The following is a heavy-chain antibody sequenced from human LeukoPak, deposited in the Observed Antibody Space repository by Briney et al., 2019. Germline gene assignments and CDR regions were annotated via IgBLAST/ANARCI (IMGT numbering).Heavy chain of an antibody. V-gene: IGHV1-69*01. J-gene: IGHJ4*02. D-gene: IGHD2-2*01. CDR3: ARDYGVVPAANFFY. Sequence: GSSVKVSCKASAGTSSSYVISWVRQAPGQGLEWMGGIIPIFGTANYAQKFQGRVTITADESTSTAYMELSSLRSEDTAVYYCARDYGVVPAANFFYWGQGTLVTVSS. CDR1: AGTSSSYV. CDR2: IIPIFGTA.